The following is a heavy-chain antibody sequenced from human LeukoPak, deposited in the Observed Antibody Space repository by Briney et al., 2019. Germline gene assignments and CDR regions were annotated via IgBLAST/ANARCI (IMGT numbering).Heavy chain of an antibody. CDR2: IYYSGST. D-gene: IGHD6-19*01. CDR3: ARDLSSGWYTPALDY. J-gene: IGHJ4*02. V-gene: IGHV4-39*07. CDR1: GGSISSSSYY. Sequence: SETLSLTCTVSGGSISSSSYYWGWIRQPPGKGLEWIGSIYYSGSTYYNPSLKSRVTISVDTSKNQFSLKLSSVTAADTAVYYCARDLSSGWYTPALDYWGQGTLVTVSS.